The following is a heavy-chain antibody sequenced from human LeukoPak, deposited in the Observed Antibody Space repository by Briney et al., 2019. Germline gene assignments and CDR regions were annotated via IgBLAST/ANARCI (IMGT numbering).Heavy chain of an antibody. D-gene: IGHD2-2*01. CDR1: GFTFSSYS. CDR2: IEYSSSSI. Sequence: PGGSLRLSCAASGFTFSSYSMNWVRQAPGKGLEWVSYIEYSSSSIYYADSVKGRFTISRDNAKNSLYLQMNSLRAEDTAVYYCARDPWTSSHYMDVWGKGTTVTVYS. V-gene: IGHV3-48*01. J-gene: IGHJ6*03. CDR3: ARDPWTSSHYMDV.